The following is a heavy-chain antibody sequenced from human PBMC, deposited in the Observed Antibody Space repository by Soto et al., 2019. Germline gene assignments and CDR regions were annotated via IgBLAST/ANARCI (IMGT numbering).Heavy chain of an antibody. V-gene: IGHV4-4*02. D-gene: IGHD3-22*01. J-gene: IGHJ6*02. Sequence: QVQLQESGPGLVKPSGTLSLTCAVSGGSISSSNWWSWVRQPPGKGLEWIGEIYHSGSPHYNPSPKSRVTISVDKSKNQLSLKLSSVTAADTAVYYCARSPDSSGYYPRWYYYGMDVWGQGTTVTVSS. CDR3: ARSPDSSGYYPRWYYYGMDV. CDR2: IYHSGSP. CDR1: GGSISSSNW.